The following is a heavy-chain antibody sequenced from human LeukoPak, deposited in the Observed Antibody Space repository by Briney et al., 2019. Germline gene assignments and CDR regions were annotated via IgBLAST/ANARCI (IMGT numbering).Heavy chain of an antibody. Sequence: GGSLRLSCAASGFTFSSYAMSWVRQAPGKGLEWVSAISGSGGSTYYADSVKGRFTISRDNSKNTLCLQMNSLRAEDTAVYYCAKGLTMVRGVIHDAFDIWGQGTMVTVSS. CDR3: AKGLTMVRGVIHDAFDI. D-gene: IGHD3-10*01. V-gene: IGHV3-23*01. J-gene: IGHJ3*02. CDR1: GFTFSSYA. CDR2: ISGSGGST.